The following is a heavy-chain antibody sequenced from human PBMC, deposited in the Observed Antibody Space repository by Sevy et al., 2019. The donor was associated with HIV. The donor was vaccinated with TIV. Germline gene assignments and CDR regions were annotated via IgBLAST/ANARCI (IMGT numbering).Heavy chain of an antibody. CDR1: GYNFNNYY. CDR2: INPTSSST. V-gene: IGHV1-46*02. Sequence: ASVKVSCKASGYNFNNYYIHWVRQVPGQGLQWMGVINPTSSSTYYPPKFQGRVTMTRDTSTSTVSLDLSSLRSEDTAVYYCARGDGTGRCFDSWGQGTLVTVSS. D-gene: IGHD1-26*01. J-gene: IGHJ4*02. CDR3: ARGDGTGRCFDS.